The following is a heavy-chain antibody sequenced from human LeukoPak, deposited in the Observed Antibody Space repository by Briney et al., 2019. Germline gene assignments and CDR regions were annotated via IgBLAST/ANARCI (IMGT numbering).Heavy chain of an antibody. CDR3: ARDKGLVGGGFDY. CDR1: GFTFSSYW. CDR2: IKQDGSEA. J-gene: IGHJ4*02. V-gene: IGHV3-7*01. D-gene: IGHD1-26*01. Sequence: PGGSLRLSCAASGFTFSSYWMTWVRQAPGKGLEWVANIKQDGSEAYYVDSVKGRFTVSRDNAKNSLYLQLNSLGAEATAVYYCARDKGLVGGGFDYWGQGTLVTVSS.